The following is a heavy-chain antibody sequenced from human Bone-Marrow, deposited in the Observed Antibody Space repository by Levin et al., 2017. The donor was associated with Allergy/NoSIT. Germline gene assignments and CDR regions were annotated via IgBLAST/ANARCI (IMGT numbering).Heavy chain of an antibody. Sequence: PGGSLRLSCVGSEFTFDNHGIHWVRQAPGKGLEWVSVVGYDGDYEHYADSVKGRFTVSRDNSKNTVYLQMSSPRPEDTALYYCARSAGDYRHDFDSWGRGGVVTVSS. CDR2: VGYDGDYE. V-gene: IGHV3-30*03. J-gene: IGHJ4*02. CDR1: EFTFDNHG. CDR3: ARSAGDYRHDFDS. D-gene: IGHD4-11*01.